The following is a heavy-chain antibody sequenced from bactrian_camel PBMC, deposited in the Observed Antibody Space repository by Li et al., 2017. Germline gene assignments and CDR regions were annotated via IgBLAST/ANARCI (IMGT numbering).Heavy chain of an antibody. CDR2: IRRSGGET. CDR1: GHSRGSNC. V-gene: IGHV3S55*01. CDR3: VAKLPFECYVDSSGTDFDN. J-gene: IGHJ6*01. Sequence: QVQLVESGGGSVQAGGSLRLSCVVSGHSRGSNCVGWYRLPPGRAPAEREGIAAIRRSGGETWYAGSVKGRFTISQDSAKNTVYLQMNSLKPEDTAMYYCVAKLPFECYVDSSGTDFDNWGQGTQVTVS. D-gene: IGHD3*01.